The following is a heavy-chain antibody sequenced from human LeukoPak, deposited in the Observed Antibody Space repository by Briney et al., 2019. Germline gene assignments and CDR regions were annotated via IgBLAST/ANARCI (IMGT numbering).Heavy chain of an antibody. Sequence: GGSLGLSCAASGFTFSSYAMHWVRQAPGKGLEWVAVISYDGSNKYYADSVKGRFTISRDNSKNTLYLQMNSLRAEDTAVYYCAKDLYSNYGPADYWGQGNLVTVSS. J-gene: IGHJ4*02. D-gene: IGHD4-11*01. CDR3: AKDLYSNYGPADY. CDR1: GFTFSSYA. CDR2: ISYDGSNK. V-gene: IGHV3-30*04.